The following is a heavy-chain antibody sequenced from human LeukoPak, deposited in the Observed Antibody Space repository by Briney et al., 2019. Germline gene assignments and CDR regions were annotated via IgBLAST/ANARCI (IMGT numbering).Heavy chain of an antibody. V-gene: IGHV4-39*07. D-gene: IGHD2-8*01. J-gene: IGHJ6*02. CDR2: IYYSGST. CDR1: GGSISSSSYY. Sequence: PSETLSLTCTVSGGSISSSSYYWGWIRHPPGKGLEWIGSIYYSGSTYYNPSLKSRVTISVDTSKNQFSLKLSSVTAADTAVYYCAREGRGVSVGMDVWGQGTTVTVSS. CDR3: AREGRGVSVGMDV.